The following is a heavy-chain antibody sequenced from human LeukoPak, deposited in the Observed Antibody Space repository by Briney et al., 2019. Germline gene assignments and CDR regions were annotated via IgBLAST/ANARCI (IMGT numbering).Heavy chain of an antibody. CDR3: TRDRGAYNLYDY. V-gene: IGHV3-49*03. CDR2: IRSKAYGETA. D-gene: IGHD1-1*01. J-gene: IGHJ4*02. CDR1: GFTFGDYA. Sequence: GGSLRLSCTASGFTFGDYAMSWIRQAPGKGLEWVGSIRSKAYGETADYAASVKGRFTISRDDSKAIAYLQMDSLKTEDTAVYHCTRDRGAYNLYDYWGQGTLVTVSS.